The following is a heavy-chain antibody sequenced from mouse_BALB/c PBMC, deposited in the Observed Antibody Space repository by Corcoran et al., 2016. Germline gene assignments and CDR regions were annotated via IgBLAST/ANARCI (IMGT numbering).Heavy chain of an antibody. J-gene: IGHJ2*01. CDR2: INPNNGGT. CDR3: ARRDYFGSSPSDY. CDR1: GYTFTDYN. Sequence: EVLLQQSGPELVKPGASVKIPCKASGYTFTDYNMDWVKQSHGKSIEWIGDINPNNGGTIYNQKFKGKATLTVDKTSSTAYMELRSLTSEDTAVYYCARRDYFGSSPSDYWGQGTTLTVSS. D-gene: IGHD1-1*01. V-gene: IGHV1-18*01.